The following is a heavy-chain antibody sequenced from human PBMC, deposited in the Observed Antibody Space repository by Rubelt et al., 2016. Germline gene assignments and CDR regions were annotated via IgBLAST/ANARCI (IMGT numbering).Heavy chain of an antibody. D-gene: IGHD3-16*01. V-gene: IGHV3-66*01. CDR1: GFTFSNVW. CDR3: ARGGGDFDY. J-gene: IGHJ4*02. CDR2: LYSGGST. Sequence: EVQLVESGGGLVNPGGSLRLSCAASGFTFSNVWMNWVRQAPGKGLEWVSVLYSGGSTYYADSVKGRFTISRDDSKNTVYLQMNSLRAGDTAVYYCARGGGDFDYWGQGTLVTVSS.